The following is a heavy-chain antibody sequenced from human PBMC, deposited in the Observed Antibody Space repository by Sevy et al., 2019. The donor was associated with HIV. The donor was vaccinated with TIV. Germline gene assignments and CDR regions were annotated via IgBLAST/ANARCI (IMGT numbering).Heavy chain of an antibody. CDR3: AGTKQQLVRAIRVYFDY. Sequence: ASVKVSCKASGGTFSSYAISWVRQAPGQGLEWMGGIIPIFGTANYAQKFQGRVTITADESTSTAYMELSSLRSEDTAVYYCAGTKQQLVRAIRVYFDYWGQGTLVTVSS. D-gene: IGHD6-13*01. CDR2: IIPIFGTA. J-gene: IGHJ4*02. V-gene: IGHV1-69*13. CDR1: GGTFSSYA.